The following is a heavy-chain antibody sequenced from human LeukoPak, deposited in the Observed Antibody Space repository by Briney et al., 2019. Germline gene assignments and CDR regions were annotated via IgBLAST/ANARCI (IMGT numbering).Heavy chain of an antibody. CDR3: ARKRSGYTDAFDI. CDR2: IYTSGST. J-gene: IGHJ3*02. D-gene: IGHD3-22*01. V-gene: IGHV4-4*09. Sequence: PSETLSLTCTVSGGSISSYYWSWIRQPPGKGLEWIGYIYTSGSTNYNPSLKSRVTISVDTSKNQFSLKLSSVTAADTAVYYCARKRSGYTDAFDIWGQGTMVTVSS. CDR1: GGSISSYY.